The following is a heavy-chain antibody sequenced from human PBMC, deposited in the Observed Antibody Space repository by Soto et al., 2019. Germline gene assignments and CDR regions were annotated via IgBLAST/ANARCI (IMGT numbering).Heavy chain of an antibody. CDR2: VYWDDDK. V-gene: IGHV2-5*02. Sequence: ITLEESGPPLVKPTEPLTLTCTFSGFSLTTGVGVGWVRQTPGKALEWLALVYWDDDKHYNPSLKTRLTITKDDSKGQVVLTMTKMDPADSATYYGATLTADFWGPGTLVTVS. CDR3: ATLTADF. J-gene: IGHJ4*02. CDR1: GFSLTTGVG.